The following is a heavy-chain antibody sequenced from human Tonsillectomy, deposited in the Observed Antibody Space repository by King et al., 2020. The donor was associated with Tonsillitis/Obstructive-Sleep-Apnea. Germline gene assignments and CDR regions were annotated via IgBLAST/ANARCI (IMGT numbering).Heavy chain of an antibody. D-gene: IGHD2-15*01. V-gene: IGHV3-23*04. Sequence: VQLVESGGGLVQSGGSLRLSCAASGFTFSSYSMSWVRQTPGKGLAWASTISVGGDSTYYADSVKGRFTISRDNSTNTLFLQMNSLRAEDTAVYNCAKAPVPMVANGSFDYWGQGTLVTVSS. CDR1: GFTFSSYS. CDR3: AKAPVPMVANGSFDY. J-gene: IGHJ4*02. CDR2: ISVGGDST.